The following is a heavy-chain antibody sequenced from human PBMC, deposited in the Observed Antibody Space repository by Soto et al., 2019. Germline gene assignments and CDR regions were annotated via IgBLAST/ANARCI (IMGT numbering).Heavy chain of an antibody. V-gene: IGHV1-18*01. Sequence: QVQLVQSGGEVKKPGASVKVSCKASGYTFTTYDLSWVRQAPGQGLEWMGWISAYNGNTNYAQNLQGRVTMTTDTSTSTAYMELRILRSDDTAVYYCARVIGYYYHMDVWGQGTTVTVSS. CDR2: ISAYNGNT. CDR1: GYTFTTYD. J-gene: IGHJ6*02. D-gene: IGHD3-22*01. CDR3: ARVIGYYYHMDV.